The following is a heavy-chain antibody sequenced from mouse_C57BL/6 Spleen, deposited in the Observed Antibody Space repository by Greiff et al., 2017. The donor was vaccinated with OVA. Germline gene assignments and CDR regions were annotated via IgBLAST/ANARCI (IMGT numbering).Heavy chain of an antibody. J-gene: IGHJ2*01. CDR2: ISYSGST. Sequence: EVMLVESGPGMVKPSQSLSLTCTVTGYSITSGYDWHWIRHFPGNKLEWMGYISYSGSTNYNPSLKSRISITHDTSKNHFFLKLNSVTTEDTATYYCAREGLYGSGFDYWGQGTTLTVSS. CDR3: AREGLYGSGFDY. CDR1: GYSITSGYD. D-gene: IGHD1-1*01. V-gene: IGHV3-1*01.